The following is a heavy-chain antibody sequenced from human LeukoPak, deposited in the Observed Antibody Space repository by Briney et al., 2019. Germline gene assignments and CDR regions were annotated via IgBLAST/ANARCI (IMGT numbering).Heavy chain of an antibody. D-gene: IGHD2-2*01. V-gene: IGHV4-34*01. CDR1: GGSFSDYY. CDR3: ARGHCSSTSCYLGGRSYFDY. J-gene: IGHJ4*02. CDR2: IHHSGST. Sequence: SETLSLTCAVYGGSFSDYYWSWLRQPPGKGLEWIGEIHHSGSTNYNPSLKSRVTISVDTSKNQFSLKLSSVTAADTVVYYCARGHCSSTSCYLGGRSYFDYWGQGTLVTVSS.